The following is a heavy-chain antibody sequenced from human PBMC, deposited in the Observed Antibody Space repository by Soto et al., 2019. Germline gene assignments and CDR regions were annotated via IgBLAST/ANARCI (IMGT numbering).Heavy chain of an antibody. J-gene: IGHJ6*03. CDR3: GRGPSPRAPAGGTPYYFAMDV. CDR2: MNPINGAT. V-gene: IGHV1-8*02. Sequence: ASVKVSCKASGYDFTAYDINWVRQASGQGLEWMGWMNPINGATGSARRFQGRVSMTRNTATGTAYLELTSLRSDDSAVYYCGRGPSPRAPAGGTPYYFAMDVWGKGTTVTVS. CDR1: GYDFTAYD. D-gene: IGHD6-13*01.